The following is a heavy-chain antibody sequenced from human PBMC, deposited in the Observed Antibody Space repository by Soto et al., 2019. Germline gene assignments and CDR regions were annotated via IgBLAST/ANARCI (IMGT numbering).Heavy chain of an antibody. CDR3: ARESGDWPLNWFDP. J-gene: IGHJ5*02. CDR2: ITSDGKSK. CDR1: GFDFSNHW. V-gene: IGHV3-74*01. Sequence: GGSLRLSCAASGFDFSNHWMHWVRQRPGEGLVWVSRITSDGKSKAYAESVKGRFAISRDNAKNTLYLQMNGLTAEDTAVYYCARESGDWPLNWFDPWGLGTLVTVSS. D-gene: IGHD2-21*02.